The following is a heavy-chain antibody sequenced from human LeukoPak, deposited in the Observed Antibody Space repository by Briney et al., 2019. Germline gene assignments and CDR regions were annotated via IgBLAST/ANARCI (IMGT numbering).Heavy chain of an antibody. V-gene: IGHV1-8*03. CDR3: AKDGAWLRFDD. CDR2: MNPNSGNT. CDR1: GYTFTGYY. D-gene: IGHD5-12*01. Sequence: ASVKVSCKASGYTFTGYYMHWVRQAPGQGLEWMGWMNPNSGNTGYAQKFQGRVTITRNTSISTAYMELSSLRSEDTAVYYCAKDGAWLRFDDWGQGILVTVSS. J-gene: IGHJ4*02.